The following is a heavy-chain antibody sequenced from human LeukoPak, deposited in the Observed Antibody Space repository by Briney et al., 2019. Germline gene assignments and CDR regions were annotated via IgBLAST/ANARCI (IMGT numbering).Heavy chain of an antibody. J-gene: IGHJ4*02. D-gene: IGHD6-13*01. V-gene: IGHV3-33*06. CDR2: IWYDGSNK. Sequence: PGRSLRLSCAASGFTFSSYGMHWVRQAPGKGLEWVAVIWYDGSNKYYADSVKGRFTISRDNSKNTLYLQMNSLRTEDTAVYFCAKDRTMAADGTYFDYWGQGTLVTVSS. CDR3: AKDRTMAADGTYFDY. CDR1: GFTFSSYG.